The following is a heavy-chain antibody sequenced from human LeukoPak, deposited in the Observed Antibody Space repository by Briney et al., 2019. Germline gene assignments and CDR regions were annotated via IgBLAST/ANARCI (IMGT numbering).Heavy chain of an antibody. CDR3: ANSTVTTAGGAFDI. Sequence: SETLSLTCTVSGGSISSGGYYWSWLRQHPGKGLEWIGYIYYSGSTYYNPSLKSRVTISVDTSKNQFSLKLSSVTAADTAVYYCANSTVTTAGGAFDIWGQGTMVTVSS. CDR1: GGSISSGGYY. D-gene: IGHD4-17*01. J-gene: IGHJ3*02. CDR2: IYYSGST. V-gene: IGHV4-31*03.